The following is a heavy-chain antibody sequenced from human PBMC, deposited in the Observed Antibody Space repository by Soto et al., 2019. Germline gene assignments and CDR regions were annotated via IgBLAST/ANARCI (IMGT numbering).Heavy chain of an antibody. J-gene: IGHJ6*02. CDR1: GFTFSSYG. CDR2: ISYDGSNK. V-gene: IGHV3-30*18. CDR3: AKDKGDGSGGRRTYYYYYGMDV. D-gene: IGHD3-10*01. Sequence: GGSLRLSCAASGFTFSSYGMHWVRQAPGKGLEWVAVISYDGSNKYYADSVKGRFTISRDNSKNTLYLQMNSLRAEDTAVYYCAKDKGDGSGGRRTYYYYYGMDVWGQGTTVTAP.